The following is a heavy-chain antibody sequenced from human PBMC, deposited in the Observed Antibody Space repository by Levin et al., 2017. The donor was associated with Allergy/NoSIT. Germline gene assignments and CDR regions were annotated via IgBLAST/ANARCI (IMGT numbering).Heavy chain of an antibody. D-gene: IGHD3-16*01. V-gene: IGHV5-10-1*01. Sequence: GESLKISCKASGYSFASYWITWVRQMPGKGLEWMGRIDASDSYANYGPSFQGHIAISVDESITTAYLQWSSLEASATAMYYCAIRKSSSLGAMDVWGQGTTVTVSS. CDR3: AIRKSSSLGAMDV. J-gene: IGHJ6*02. CDR2: IDASDSYA. CDR1: GYSFASYW.